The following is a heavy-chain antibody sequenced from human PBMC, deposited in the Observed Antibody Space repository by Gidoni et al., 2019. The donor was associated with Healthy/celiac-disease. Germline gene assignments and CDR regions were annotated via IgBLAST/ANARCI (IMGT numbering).Heavy chain of an antibody. CDR2: INSDGSST. Sequence: EVQLVESGGGLVQPGGSLRLSCAASGFTFSSYWMHWVRQAPGKGLVWVSRINSDGSSTSYADSVKGRFTISRDNAKNTLYLQMNSLRAEDTAVYYCASPSIAAADAYFDYWGQGTLVTVSS. J-gene: IGHJ4*02. CDR1: GFTFSSYW. CDR3: ASPSIAAADAYFDY. V-gene: IGHV3-74*01. D-gene: IGHD6-6*01.